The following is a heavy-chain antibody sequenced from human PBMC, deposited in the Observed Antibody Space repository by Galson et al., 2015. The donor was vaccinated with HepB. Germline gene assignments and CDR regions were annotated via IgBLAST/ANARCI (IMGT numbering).Heavy chain of an antibody. J-gene: IGHJ5*02. CDR1: GFTFSNAW. CDR2: IKSKTDGGTT. CDR3: TTERVLLWFGELNWFDP. V-gene: IGHV3-15*07. Sequence: SLRLSCAASGFTFSNAWMNWVRQAPGKGLEWVGRIKSKTDGGTTDYAAPVKGRFTISRDDSKNTLYLQMNSLKTEDTAVYYCTTERVLLWFGELNWFDPWGQGTLVTVSS. D-gene: IGHD3-10*01.